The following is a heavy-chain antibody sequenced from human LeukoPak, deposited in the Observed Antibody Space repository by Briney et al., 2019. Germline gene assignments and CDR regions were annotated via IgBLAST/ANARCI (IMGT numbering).Heavy chain of an antibody. CDR2: IDCHDDI. CDR3: TRLMVSSSWYYIDF. Sequence: SGPTLVNPTHTLTLTCSFTGLSLSTSGLRVSWIRQPPGKTLEWPAPIDCHDDIFYSTSLKTRLTISKHTSKNQVCLTMTRTDPADTATYYSTRLMVSSSWYYIDFWGQGTLVTVSS. V-gene: IGHV2-70*04. J-gene: IGHJ4*01. D-gene: IGHD6-13*01. CDR1: GLSLSTSGLR.